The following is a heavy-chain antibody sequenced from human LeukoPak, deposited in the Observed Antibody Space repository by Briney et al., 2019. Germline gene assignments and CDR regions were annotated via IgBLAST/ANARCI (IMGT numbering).Heavy chain of an antibody. V-gene: IGHV3-66*01. CDR3: ARGGSSSSYYNNYGMDV. J-gene: IGHJ6*02. CDR1: GFTVSSNY. Sequence: GGYLRRYCAASGFTVSSNYMSWVRQAPGKGLEWVSGIYSGGSTYYADSVKGRFTISRDNSKNTLYLQMNSLRAEDTAVYYCARGGSSSSYYNNYGMDVWGQGTTLTVSS. CDR2: IYSGGST. D-gene: IGHD6-13*01.